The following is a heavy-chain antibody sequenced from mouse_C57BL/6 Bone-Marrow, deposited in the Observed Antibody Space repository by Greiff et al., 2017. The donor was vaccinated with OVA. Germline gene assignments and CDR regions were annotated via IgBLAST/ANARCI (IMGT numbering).Heavy chain of an antibody. J-gene: IGHJ3*01. Sequence: QVQLQQSGPGLVAPSQSLSITCTVSGFSLTSYAISWVRQPPGKGLEWLGVIWTGGGTNYNSALKSRLSISKDNSKSQVFLKMNSLQTDDTARYYCARNGIDPIYDYDGAFAYWGQGTLVTVSA. V-gene: IGHV2-9-1*01. CDR2: IWTGGGT. CDR3: ARNGIDPIYDYDGAFAY. CDR1: GFSLTSYA. D-gene: IGHD2-4*01.